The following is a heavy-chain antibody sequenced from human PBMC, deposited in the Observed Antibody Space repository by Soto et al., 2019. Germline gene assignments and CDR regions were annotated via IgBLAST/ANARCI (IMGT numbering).Heavy chain of an antibody. CDR2: IKSKTDGGTT. CDR1: GFPFSNAW. J-gene: IGHJ4*02. D-gene: IGHD3-22*01. Sequence: EVQLVESGGGLVKPGGSLRLSCAASGFPFSNAWMNWVRQAPGKGLEWVGRIKSKTDGGTTDYAAPVKGRFTISRYDSKDTLYLQMNSLKTEDTAVYYCTTEFDYYDSSGYYYATDYWGQGALVTVSS. V-gene: IGHV3-15*07. CDR3: TTEFDYYDSSGYYYATDY.